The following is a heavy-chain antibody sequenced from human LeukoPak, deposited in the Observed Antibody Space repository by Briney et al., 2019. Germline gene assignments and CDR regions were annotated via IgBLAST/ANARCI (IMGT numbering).Heavy chain of an antibody. Sequence: GGSLRLSCAASGFTFSNYDMHWVRQATGKGLEWVSGIDSAGDTYYPGSVKGRFTISRENAKNSMYLQMSSLRAGDTAVYYCARVLSVRSGGYDAFDIWGQGTMVTVS. CDR2: IDSAGDT. V-gene: IGHV3-13*01. CDR1: GFTFSNYD. CDR3: ARVLSVRSGGYDAFDI. J-gene: IGHJ3*02. D-gene: IGHD6-25*01.